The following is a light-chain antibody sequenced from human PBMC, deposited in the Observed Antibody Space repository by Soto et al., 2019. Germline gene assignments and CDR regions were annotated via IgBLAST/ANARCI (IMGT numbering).Light chain of an antibody. J-gene: IGKJ4*01. V-gene: IGKV1-39*01. CDR2: AAS. CDR1: QGISTF. Sequence: DIQMTQSPSSLSTSVGDRVTITCRASQGISTFLIWYQQKPGKAPRLLIYAASRLQSGVPARFSGSGVETDFTLTITSLQPEDFGIYYCQQSYALVRTFGGGTKVE. CDR3: QQSYALVRT.